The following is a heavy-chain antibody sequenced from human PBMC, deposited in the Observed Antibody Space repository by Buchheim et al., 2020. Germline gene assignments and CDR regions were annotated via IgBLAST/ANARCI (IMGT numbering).Heavy chain of an antibody. J-gene: IGHJ4*02. CDR2: IWHDGSRK. CDR1: GFTFRSYG. CDR3: AKDEGYSSSLGIFDY. Sequence: QVQLVESGGGVVRPGTSLRISCAASGFTFRSYGVHWVRRAPGKGLEWVALIWHDGSRKYYADSVKGRFTISRDNSKNTLYLQMNSLRAEDTAVYYCAKDEGYSSSLGIFDYWGQGTL. D-gene: IGHD6-6*01. V-gene: IGHV3-33*06.